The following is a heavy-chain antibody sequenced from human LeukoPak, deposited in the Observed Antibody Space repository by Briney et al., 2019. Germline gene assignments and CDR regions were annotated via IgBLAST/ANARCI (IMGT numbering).Heavy chain of an antibody. CDR3: ARETYSNILTGTDY. Sequence: ASVKVSCKASGYTFTTYGLSWVRQAPGQGLEWLGWISTYDDNIKYAQSLQGRLTLTIDTSTSTAYMELRSLTSYDTAVYYCARETYSNILTGTDYWGPGTLVTVSS. D-gene: IGHD3-9*01. CDR2: ISTYDDNI. V-gene: IGHV1-18*01. CDR1: GYTFTTYG. J-gene: IGHJ4*02.